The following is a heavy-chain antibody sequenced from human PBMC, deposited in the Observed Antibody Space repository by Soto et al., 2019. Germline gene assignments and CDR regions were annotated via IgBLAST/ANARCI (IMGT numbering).Heavy chain of an antibody. D-gene: IGHD2-8*01. CDR1: GDSIGTTHSY. CDR2: IHYSGST. V-gene: IGHV4-39*01. Sequence: SETLSLTCTVSGDSIGTTHSYWAWIRQSPGKGLEWIGNIHYSGSTYYMPSLRSRVTLSVDTSKNQFSLRLTSVTAEDTAVYYCARHEGNGNVWPLGYWGQG. J-gene: IGHJ4*02. CDR3: ARHEGNGNVWPLGY.